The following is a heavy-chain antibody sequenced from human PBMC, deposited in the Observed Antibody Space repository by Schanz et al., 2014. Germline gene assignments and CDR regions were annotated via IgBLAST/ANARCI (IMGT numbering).Heavy chain of an antibody. V-gene: IGHV1-3*04. CDR3: ARGIGGYGANNYFDY. D-gene: IGHD5-12*01. CDR1: GYTFAGHA. CDR2: IHTGSGDT. Sequence: QVQLVQSGAEVKKPGASVKVSCQASGYTFAGHAVHWVRQAPGQGPEWVGWIHTGSGDTKYSQNFQGRVTITRDTSASTAYMELSSLRSEDTAVYSCARGIGGYGANNYFDYWGQGTLVTVSS. J-gene: IGHJ4*02.